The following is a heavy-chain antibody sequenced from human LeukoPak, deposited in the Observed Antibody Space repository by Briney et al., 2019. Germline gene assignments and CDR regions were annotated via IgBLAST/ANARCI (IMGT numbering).Heavy chain of an antibody. CDR2: IYSSGST. D-gene: IGHD3-22*01. V-gene: IGHV4-59*01. CDR1: GGSFSSYY. CDR3: ASARVRSYSYDSSGLYTSDWHFDP. J-gene: IGHJ2*01. Sequence: SETLSLTCAVYGGSFSSYYWSWIRQPPGKGLEWIGYIYSSGSTKYNPSLKSRVTISVDTSKNQFSLKLSSVTAADTAVYYCASARVRSYSYDSSGLYTSDWHFDPWGRGTLVTVSS.